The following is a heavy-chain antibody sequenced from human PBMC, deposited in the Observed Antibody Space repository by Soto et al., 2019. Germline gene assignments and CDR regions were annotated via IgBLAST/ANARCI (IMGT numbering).Heavy chain of an antibody. J-gene: IGHJ4*02. Sequence: QVQLVQSGAEVKEPGSSVKVSCKATGDLFNNYAFNWVRQAPGQGLEWMGRISPLFSTTNYAQKFQGRVTIVADEFTTIVYRELSNLESEDTAMYYCAASSSVAAASYFTFWGQGTLVTVSP. CDR2: ISPLFSTT. CDR3: AASSSVAAASYFTF. D-gene: IGHD2-2*01. V-gene: IGHV1-69*01. CDR1: GDLFNNYA.